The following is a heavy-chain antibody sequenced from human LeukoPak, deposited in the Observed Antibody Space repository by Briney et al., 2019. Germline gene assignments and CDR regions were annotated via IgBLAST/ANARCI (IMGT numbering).Heavy chain of an antibody. Sequence: ASVKVSCKASGYTFTSYGISWVRQAPGQGLEWMGWISAYNGNTNYAQKLQGRITMTTDTSTSTAYMELRSLRSDDTAVYYRARDSPPDVLRYFDWLSLGKYYFDYWGQGTLVTVSS. CDR3: ARDSPPDVLRYFDWLSLGKYYFDY. J-gene: IGHJ4*02. D-gene: IGHD3-9*01. V-gene: IGHV1-18*01. CDR2: ISAYNGNT. CDR1: GYTFTSYG.